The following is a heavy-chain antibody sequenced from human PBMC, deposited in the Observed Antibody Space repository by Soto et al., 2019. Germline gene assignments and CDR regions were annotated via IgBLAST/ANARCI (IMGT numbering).Heavy chain of an antibody. CDR3: ARRHGGNFDY. V-gene: IGHV4-59*01. Sequence: SETLSVTCTVSGGSISSYYWTWIRQSPGKGLEWIGYIYYSGSTNYNPSLKSRVTISVDTSKNQFSLKLSSVTAADTAVYYCARRHGGNFDYWGQGTLVAVSS. CDR1: GGSISSYY. CDR2: IYYSGST. J-gene: IGHJ4*02.